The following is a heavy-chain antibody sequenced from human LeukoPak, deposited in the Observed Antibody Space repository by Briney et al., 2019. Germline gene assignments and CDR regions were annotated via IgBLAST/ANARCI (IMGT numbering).Heavy chain of an antibody. CDR1: GFTFDDYA. V-gene: IGHV3-9*01. J-gene: IGHJ4*02. D-gene: IGHD1-26*01. CDR2: ISWNSGSI. Sequence: GRSLRLSCAASGFTFDDYAMHWVRQAPGKGLEWVSGISWNSGSIGYADSVKGRFTISRDNAKNSLYLQMNSLRAEDTAVYYCARSGAVGAFDYWGQGTLVTVSS. CDR3: ARSGAVGAFDY.